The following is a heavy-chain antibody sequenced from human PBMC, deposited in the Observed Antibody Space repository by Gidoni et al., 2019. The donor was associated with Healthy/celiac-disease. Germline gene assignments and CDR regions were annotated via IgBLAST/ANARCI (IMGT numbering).Heavy chain of an antibody. CDR3: GRALSGLYCTNGVCHFDY. CDR1: GGSISSGDYY. V-gene: IGHV4-30-4*01. J-gene: IGHJ4*02. CDR2: IYYSGST. D-gene: IGHD2-8*01. Sequence: QVQLQESGPGLVKPSQTLSLTCTVSGGSISSGDYYWSWIRQPPGKGLEWIGYIYYSGSTYYNPSLKSRVTISVDTSKNQFSLKLSSVTAADTAVYYCGRALSGLYCTNGVCHFDYWGQGTLVTVSS.